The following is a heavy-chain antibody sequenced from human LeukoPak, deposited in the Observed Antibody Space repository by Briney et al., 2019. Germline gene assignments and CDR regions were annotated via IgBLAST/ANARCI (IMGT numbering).Heavy chain of an antibody. V-gene: IGHV3-23*01. D-gene: IGHD6-13*01. CDR3: AFRSWYDPLYFDY. Sequence: GGSLRLSCAASGFTFSSYAMSWVRQAPGKGLEWVSAISGSGGSTYYADSVKGRFTISRDNSKNTLYLQMNSLRAEDTAVYYCAFRSWYDPLYFDYWGQETLVTVSS. CDR1: GFTFSSYA. J-gene: IGHJ4*02. CDR2: ISGSGGST.